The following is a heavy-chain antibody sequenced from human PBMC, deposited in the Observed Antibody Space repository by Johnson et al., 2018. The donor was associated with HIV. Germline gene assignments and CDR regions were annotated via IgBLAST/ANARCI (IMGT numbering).Heavy chain of an antibody. V-gene: IGHV3-30*03. CDR2: ISSDGSSK. CDR3: ARDRRNYDDSSGYPDYDAFDI. J-gene: IGHJ3*02. Sequence: QVQLVESGGGVVQPGRSLRLSCAASGFTLSSYAMHWVRQAPGKGLEWVAVISSDGSSKYYADSVKGRFTISRDNARNSLYLQMNSLRAEDTALYYCARDRRNYDDSSGYPDYDAFDIWGQGTMVTVSS. CDR1: GFTLSSYA. D-gene: IGHD3-22*01.